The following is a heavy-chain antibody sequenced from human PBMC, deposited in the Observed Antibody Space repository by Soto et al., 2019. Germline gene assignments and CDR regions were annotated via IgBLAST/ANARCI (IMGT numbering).Heavy chain of an antibody. Sequence: EVQLLESGGGLVQPGGSLTLSCATSGFTFSSYAMVWVRQAAEKGLEWVASISNNGATAYYADSVKGSFTISRGNSENTLYLQMNGLRADDTALYFCAKSRVFIGAFVTLLDSWGQGTQVTVSS. CDR1: GFTFSSYA. D-gene: IGHD6-6*01. V-gene: IGHV3-23*01. CDR3: AKSRVFIGAFVTLLDS. J-gene: IGHJ4*02. CDR2: ISNNGATA.